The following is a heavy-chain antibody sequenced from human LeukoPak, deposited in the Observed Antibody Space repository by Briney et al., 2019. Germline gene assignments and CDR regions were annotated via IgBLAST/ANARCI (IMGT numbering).Heavy chain of an antibody. CDR2: IIPILGIA. V-gene: IGHV1-69*04. CDR3: AGFRGGATTQNNY. CDR1: GGTFSSYA. D-gene: IGHD5-12*01. J-gene: IGHJ4*02. Sequence: SVKVSCKASGGTFSSYAISWVRQAPGQGLEWMGRIIPILGIANYAQKFQGRVTITADKSTSTAYMELSSLRSEDTAVYYCAGFRGGATTQNNYWGQGTLVTVSS.